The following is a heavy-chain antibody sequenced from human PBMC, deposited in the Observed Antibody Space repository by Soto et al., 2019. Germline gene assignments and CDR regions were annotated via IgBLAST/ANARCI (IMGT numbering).Heavy chain of an antibody. Sequence: GGSLRLSCAASGFTFSDYYMSWIRQAPGKGLEWVSYISSSGSTIYYADSVKGRFTISRDNAKNSLYLQMNSLRAEDTAVYYCARDFRYQLPGYFDLWGRGTLVTVSS. CDR1: GFTFSDYY. J-gene: IGHJ2*01. D-gene: IGHD2-2*01. V-gene: IGHV3-11*01. CDR2: ISSSGSTI. CDR3: ARDFRYQLPGYFDL.